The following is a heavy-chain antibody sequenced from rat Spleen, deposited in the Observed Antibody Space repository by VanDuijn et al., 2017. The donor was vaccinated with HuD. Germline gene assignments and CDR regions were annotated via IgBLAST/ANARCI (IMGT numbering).Heavy chain of an antibody. V-gene: IGHV2-13*01. CDR2: IWGNGSP. CDR1: GFSLSNYG. CDR3: TRGPPRDAVEHYYGYYFDY. Sequence: QVQLKESGPGLVQPSQTLSLTCTVSGFSLSNYGVIWVRQPPGKGLEWMGVIWGNGSPNYNSALKSRLSISRDTSKSQVFLKMNSLQTEDTAIYFCTRGPPRDAVEHYYGYYFDYWGQGVMVTVSS. D-gene: IGHD1-1*01. J-gene: IGHJ2*01.